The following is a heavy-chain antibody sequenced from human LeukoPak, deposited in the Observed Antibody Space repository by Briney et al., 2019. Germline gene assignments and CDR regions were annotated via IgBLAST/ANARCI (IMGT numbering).Heavy chain of an antibody. D-gene: IGHD2-21*01. CDR3: ATPGMWRRYGMDV. Sequence: ASVKVSCKVSGYTLTELSMHWMRQAPGKGLEWMGGFDPEDGETVYAQKFQGRVTMTEDTSTDTAYMELSSLRSEDTAVYYCATPGMWRRYGMDVWGQGTTVTVSS. V-gene: IGHV1-24*01. J-gene: IGHJ6*02. CDR2: FDPEDGET. CDR1: GYTLTELS.